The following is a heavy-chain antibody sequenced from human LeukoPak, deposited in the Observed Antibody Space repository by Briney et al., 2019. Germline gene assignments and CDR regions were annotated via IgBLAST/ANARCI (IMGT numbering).Heavy chain of an antibody. J-gene: IGHJ6*02. Sequence: GGSLRLSCAASGFTFSSYSMNWVRQAPGKGLEWVSSISSSSSYIYYADSVKGRFTISRDNAKNSLYLQMNSLRAEDTAVYYCAGDPYDFWSGYPGGMDVWGQGTTVTVSS. CDR1: GFTFSSYS. CDR2: ISSSSSYI. V-gene: IGHV3-21*01. D-gene: IGHD3-3*01. CDR3: AGDPYDFWSGYPGGMDV.